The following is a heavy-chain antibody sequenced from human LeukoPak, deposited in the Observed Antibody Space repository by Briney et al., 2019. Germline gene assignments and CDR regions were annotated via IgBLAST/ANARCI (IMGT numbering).Heavy chain of an antibody. J-gene: IGHJ3*02. CDR3: ARIYSSGRGNDALDI. V-gene: IGHV3-48*03. CDR2: ITSTGTTI. D-gene: IGHD6-19*01. CDR1: GFTFSSYQ. Sequence: GGSLRLSCAASGFTFSSYQMTWVRQAPGKGLQWVSYITSTGTTIHYADSVKGRSTISRDNANNSLFLQMNSLRAEDTAVCYCARIYSSGRGNDALDIWGQGTMVSVSS.